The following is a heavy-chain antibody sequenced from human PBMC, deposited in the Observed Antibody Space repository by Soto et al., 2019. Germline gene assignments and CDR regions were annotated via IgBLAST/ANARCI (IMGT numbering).Heavy chain of an antibody. D-gene: IGHD6-13*01. CDR1: GFTFSTYA. V-gene: IGHV3-23*01. J-gene: IGHJ4*02. CDR2: ISGGGGTT. CDR3: AKEPESNRWYYFNY. Sequence: GGSLRLSCSASGFTFSTYALSWVRQAPGVGLEWVSAISGGGGTTFYADSVKGRFTISRDNSKNTLYLQMNSLRAEDTALYFCAKEPESNRWYYFNYWGPGTLVTVSS.